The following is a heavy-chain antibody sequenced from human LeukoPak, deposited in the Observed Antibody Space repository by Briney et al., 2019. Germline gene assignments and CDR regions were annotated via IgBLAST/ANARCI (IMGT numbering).Heavy chain of an antibody. CDR3: AKGVRGNFDY. J-gene: IGHJ4*02. CDR2: IKWNGGST. D-gene: IGHD3-16*01. CDR1: GFTFDEHC. Sequence: GGSLSLSCAASGFTFDEHCMSWVRQAPGKGLEWVAGIKWNGGSTGYADSVKGRFTISRDNAKNSLYLQMNSLRAEDTAEYYCAKGVRGNFDYWGQGTLVTVSS. V-gene: IGHV3-20*04.